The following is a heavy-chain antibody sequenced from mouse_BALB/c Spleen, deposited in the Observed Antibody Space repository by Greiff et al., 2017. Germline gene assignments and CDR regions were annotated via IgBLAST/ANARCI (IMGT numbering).Heavy chain of an antibody. CDR2: IYPYNGGT. CDR3: ARRYSYWYFDV. CDR1: GYTFTDYN. Sequence: EVQLQQSGPELVKPGASVRISCKASGYTFTDYNMHWVKQSHGKSLEWIGYIYPYNGGTGYNQKFKSKATLTVDNSSSTAYMELRSLTSEDSAVYYCARRYSYWYFDVWGAGTTVTVSS. D-gene: IGHD2-14*01. V-gene: IGHV1S29*02. J-gene: IGHJ1*01.